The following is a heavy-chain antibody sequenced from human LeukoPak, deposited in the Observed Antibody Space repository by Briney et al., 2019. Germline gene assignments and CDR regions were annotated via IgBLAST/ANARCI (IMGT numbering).Heavy chain of an antibody. CDR2: INPNSGGT. CDR3: ARGPATVIHDNWFDP. J-gene: IGHJ5*02. CDR1: GYTFTGYY. D-gene: IGHD4-17*01. V-gene: IGHV1-2*04. Sequence: ASVKVSCKASGYTFTGYYMHWVRQAPGQGLEWIGWINPNSGGTNYAQKFQGWVTMTRDTSISTAYMELSRLRSDDTAVYYCARGPATVIHDNWFDPWGQGTLVTVSS.